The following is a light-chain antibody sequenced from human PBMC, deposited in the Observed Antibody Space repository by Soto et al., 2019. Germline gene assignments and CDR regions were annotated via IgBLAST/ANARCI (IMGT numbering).Light chain of an antibody. J-gene: IGKJ2*01. CDR2: GAS. CDR3: QQYGSSQMYT. V-gene: IGKV3-20*01. CDR1: QSVSSY. Sequence: EIVLTQSPATLSLSPGERATLSCRASQSVSSYLAWYQQKPGQAPRLLIYGASSRATGIPDRFSGSGSGTDFTLSISRLEPEDAAVYFCQQYGSSQMYTFGQGTKLEIK.